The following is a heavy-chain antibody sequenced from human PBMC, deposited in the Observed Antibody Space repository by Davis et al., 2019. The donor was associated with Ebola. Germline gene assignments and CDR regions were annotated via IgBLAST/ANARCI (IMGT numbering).Heavy chain of an antibody. J-gene: IGHJ5*02. V-gene: IGHV1-46*01. CDR1: GYTFTSYY. D-gene: IGHD3-22*01. CDR3: ARAYYYDSSGSPFDP. Sequence: ASVQVSCKASGYTFTSYYMHWVRQAPGQGLEWMGIINPSGGSTSYAQKFQGRVTMTRDTSTSTVYMELSSLRSEDTAVYYCARAYYYDSSGSPFDPWGQGTLVTVSS. CDR2: INPSGGST.